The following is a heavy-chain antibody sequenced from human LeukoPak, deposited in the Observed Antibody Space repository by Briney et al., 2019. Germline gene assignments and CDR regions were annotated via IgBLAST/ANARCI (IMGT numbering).Heavy chain of an antibody. CDR3: ARVNSNNLDY. Sequence: GGSLRLSCAASGFTFSTFAMHWVRQAPGKGLEWVAVISYHGSNEYYADSVKGRFTISRDNSKNTLYLQMNSLRVEDTAVYYCARVNSNNLDYWGQGTLVTVSS. J-gene: IGHJ4*02. CDR1: GFTFSTFA. CDR2: ISYHGSNE. V-gene: IGHV3-30-3*01. D-gene: IGHD1/OR15-1a*01.